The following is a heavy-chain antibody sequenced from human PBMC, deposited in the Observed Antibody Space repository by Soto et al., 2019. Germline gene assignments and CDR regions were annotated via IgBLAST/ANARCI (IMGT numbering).Heavy chain of an antibody. CDR2: TYYRSKWYN. J-gene: IGHJ4*02. Sequence: SQTLSLTFGISGDSVSNNSAAWNWLRQSPSRGLEWLGRTYYRSKWYNDYAVSVESRITINPDTSKNHFSLQLNFVTPEDTAVYFCARGEQYSGRIFDYWGQGTLVTVSS. CDR1: GDSVSNNSAA. D-gene: IGHD1-26*01. CDR3: ARGEQYSGRIFDY. V-gene: IGHV6-1*01.